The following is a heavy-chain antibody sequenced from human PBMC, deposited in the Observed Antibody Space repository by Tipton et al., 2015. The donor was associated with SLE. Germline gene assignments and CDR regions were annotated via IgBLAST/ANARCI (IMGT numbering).Heavy chain of an antibody. V-gene: IGHV4-61*02. D-gene: IGHD2-15*01. Sequence: TLSLTCTVSGGSVSSGSYYWNWIRQPAGKGLEWIGRIHTSGSTNYNPSLKSRVTISVDTSKNQFSLKLISVTAADTAGYYCARDPGGYCSGGTCSHFDYWGQGTLVTVSS. CDR1: GGSVSSGSYY. CDR3: ARDPGGYCSGGTCSHFDY. CDR2: IHTSGST. J-gene: IGHJ4*02.